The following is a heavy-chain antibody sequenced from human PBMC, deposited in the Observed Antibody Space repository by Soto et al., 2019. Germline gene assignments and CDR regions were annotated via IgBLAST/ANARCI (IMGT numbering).Heavy chain of an antibody. V-gene: IGHV1-69*01. CDR1: GGTFSSYS. J-gene: IGHJ6*02. Sequence: QVHLVQSGAEVKKPGSSVRVSCTTSGGTFSSYSFTWVRQAPGQGLVWMGEIIPILNTANFAQKFQSRVTITADEPTSTVYKNLSSLSPDDTAVYYCASVYYDSTYGFYYYGLDVWGQGTTVTVSS. CDR2: IIPILNTA. CDR3: ASVYYDSTYGFYYYGLDV. D-gene: IGHD3-16*01.